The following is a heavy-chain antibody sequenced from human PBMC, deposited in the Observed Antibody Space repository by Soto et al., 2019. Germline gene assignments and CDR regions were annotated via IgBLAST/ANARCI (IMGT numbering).Heavy chain of an antibody. CDR3: TTDSYSTMVEVRFDY. CDR1: GFPFSNAW. CDR2: IKSRALGGTT. D-gene: IGHD3-10*01. V-gene: IGHV3-15*07. Sequence: EVQLVESGGGLVKPGGSLRLSCAGSGFPFSNAWLNWVRHVPGKGLEWVGRIKSRALGGTTAFAAPVRGRFAITRDDSRNVAYMQMNSLYTEDTAVYYCTTDSYSTMVEVRFDYWGHGTLVTVSS. J-gene: IGHJ4*01.